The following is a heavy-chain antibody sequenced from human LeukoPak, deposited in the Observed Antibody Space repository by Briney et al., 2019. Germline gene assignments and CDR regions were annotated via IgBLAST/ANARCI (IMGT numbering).Heavy chain of an antibody. V-gene: IGHV1-8*01. J-gene: IGHJ6*03. CDR3: ARARRARTAGYYYMDV. Sequence: APVKVSCKASGYTFTSYDINWVRQATGQGLEWMGWMNPNSGNTGYAQKFQGRVTMTRNTSISTAYMELSSLRSEDTAVYYCARARRARTAGYYYMDVWGKGTTVTVSS. D-gene: IGHD2-2*01. CDR2: MNPNSGNT. CDR1: GYTFTSYD.